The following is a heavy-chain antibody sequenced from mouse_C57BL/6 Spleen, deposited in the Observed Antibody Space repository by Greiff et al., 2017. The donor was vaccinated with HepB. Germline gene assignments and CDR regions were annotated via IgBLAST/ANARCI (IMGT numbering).Heavy chain of an antibody. J-gene: IGHJ2*01. D-gene: IGHD2-5*01. CDR3: AGSNYPYFDY. Sequence: QVQLQQSGPELVKPGASVKISCKASGYAFSSSWMNWVKQRPGKGLEWIGRIYPGDGDTNYNGKFKGKATLTADKSSSTAYMQLSSLTSEDSAVYFCAGSNYPYFDYWGQGTTLTVSS. V-gene: IGHV1-82*01. CDR2: IYPGDGDT. CDR1: GYAFSSSW.